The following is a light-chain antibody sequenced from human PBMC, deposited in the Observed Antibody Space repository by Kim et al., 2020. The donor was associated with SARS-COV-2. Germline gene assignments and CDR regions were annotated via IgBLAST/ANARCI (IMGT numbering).Light chain of an antibody. CDR3: QQRSNWYT. V-gene: IGKV3-11*01. CDR2: NAS. Sequence: LSLSPGETTALSSRASRSVSGYLAWYQQKPGQAPKLLNYNASNRATGIPARCSGNGYGTDFTLAISSLEPEAFAVYYCQQRSNWYTFGQGTKLEI. J-gene: IGKJ2*01. CDR1: RSVSGY.